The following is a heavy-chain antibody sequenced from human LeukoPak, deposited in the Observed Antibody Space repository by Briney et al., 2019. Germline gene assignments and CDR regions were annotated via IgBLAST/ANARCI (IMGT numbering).Heavy chain of an antibody. CDR1: GFFFNSYW. D-gene: IGHD6-19*01. J-gene: IGHJ5*02. CDR2: IKEDGSEK. V-gene: IGHV3-7*01. CDR3: ARDRAVAGLFDP. Sequence: GGSLRLSCVTSGFFFNSYWMSWVRQAPGKGLEWVANIKEDGSEKDYVDSVKGRFTISRDNVKNSPYLQMNSLRAEDTAVYYCARDRAVAGLFDPWGQGTLVTVSS.